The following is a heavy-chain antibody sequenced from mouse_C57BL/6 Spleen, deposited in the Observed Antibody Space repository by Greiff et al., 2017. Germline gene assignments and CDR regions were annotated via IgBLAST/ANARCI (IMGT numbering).Heavy chain of an antibody. Sequence: EVQLVESEGGLVQPGSSMKLSCTASGFTFSDYYMAWVRQVPEKGLEWVANINYDGSSTYYLDSLKSRFIISRDNAKNILYLQMSSLKSEDTATYYCARGGDGNYLDYWGQGTTLTVSS. J-gene: IGHJ2*01. CDR2: INYDGSST. CDR1: GFTFSDYY. D-gene: IGHD2-1*01. CDR3: ARGGDGNYLDY. V-gene: IGHV5-16*01.